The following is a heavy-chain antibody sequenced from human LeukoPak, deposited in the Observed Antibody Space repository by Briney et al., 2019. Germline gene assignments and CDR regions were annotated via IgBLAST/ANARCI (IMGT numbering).Heavy chain of an antibody. CDR2: IYSGGST. Sequence: PGGSLRLSCAASGFTVSRNYMSWVRQAPGKGLEWVSVIYSGGSTYHADSVKGRFTISRDNSKNTLYLQMNSLRAEDTAVYYCARDPGRGPTDYWGQGTLVTVSS. J-gene: IGHJ4*02. V-gene: IGHV3-53*01. CDR3: ARDPGRGPTDY. CDR1: GFTVSRNY.